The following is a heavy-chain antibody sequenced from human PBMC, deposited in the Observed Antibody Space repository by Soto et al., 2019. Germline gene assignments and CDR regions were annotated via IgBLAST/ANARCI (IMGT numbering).Heavy chain of an antibody. CDR3: ARVLRYFVWDYAFDI. J-gene: IGHJ3*02. CDR1: GFTFSTYG. Sequence: QVQLVESGGGVVQPGRSLRLSCAASGFTFSTYGMHWVRQAPGKGLEWVAVIWNDGSTKYYADSVKGRFTISRDDSKNTLYLQMNSLRAEDTAVYYCARVLRYFVWDYAFDIWGQGTMVTVSS. V-gene: IGHV3-33*01. D-gene: IGHD3-9*01. CDR2: IWNDGSTK.